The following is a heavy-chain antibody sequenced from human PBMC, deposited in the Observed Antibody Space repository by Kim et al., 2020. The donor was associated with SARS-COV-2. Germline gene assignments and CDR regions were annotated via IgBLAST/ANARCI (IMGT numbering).Heavy chain of an antibody. J-gene: IGHJ5*02. CDR1: GFTFDIYG. Sequence: GGSLRLSCEASGFTFDIYGMHWVRQAPGKGLEWLTVISYNGVTRVYADSVKGRFTVSRDNSKNTLFLQMNSLRPEDTALYYCVKDISYCTGGTCYNAQGSDLWGQGTLVTVSS. CDR3: VKDISYCTGGTCYNAQGSDL. CDR2: ISYNGVTR. D-gene: IGHD2-8*02. V-gene: IGHV3-30*04.